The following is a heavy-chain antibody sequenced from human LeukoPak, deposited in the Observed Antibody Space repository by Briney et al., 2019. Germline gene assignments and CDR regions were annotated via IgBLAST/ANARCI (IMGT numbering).Heavy chain of an antibody. J-gene: IGHJ3*01. CDR1: GFTFSSYG. CDR2: ISSDGSNK. V-gene: IGHV3-30*03. CDR3: ARPYDTTGLFYAFDG. D-gene: IGHD2-8*02. Sequence: GGSLRLSCAASGFTFSSYGTHWVRQAPGKGLEWVAVISSDGSNKYYADSVKGRFTISRDNSKNTLYLQMNSLRAEDTAVFYCARPYDTTGLFYAFDGWGQGTVVTVSS.